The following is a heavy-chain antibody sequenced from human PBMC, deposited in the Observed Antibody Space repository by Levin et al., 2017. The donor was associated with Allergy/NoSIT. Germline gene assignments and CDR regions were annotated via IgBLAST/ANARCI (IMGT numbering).Heavy chain of an antibody. D-gene: IGHD6-6*01. CDR3: ARDRQVAARDYYYYGMDV. CDR1: GGSVSSGSYY. Sequence: PGGSLRLSCTVSGGSVSSGSYYWSWIRQPPGKGLEWIGYIYYSGSTNYNPSLKSRVTISVDTSKNQFSLKLSSVTAADTAVYYCARDRQVAARDYYYYGMDVWGQGTTVTVSS. J-gene: IGHJ6*02. V-gene: IGHV4-61*01. CDR2: IYYSGST.